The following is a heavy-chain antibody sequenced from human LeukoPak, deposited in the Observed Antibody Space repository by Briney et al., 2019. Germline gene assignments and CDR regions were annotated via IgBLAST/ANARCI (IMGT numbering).Heavy chain of an antibody. D-gene: IGHD6-6*01. J-gene: IGHJ4*02. CDR1: GFTLSSYW. CDR3: TRGTTAARPDYFDD. Sequence: GGSLRLSCAASGFTLSSYWMCWVRQAPGKGLVWVSRINTDGSSITYADSVKGRFTISRDNAENTLYLQMNSLRVEDTAVYYCTRGTTAARPDYFDDWGQGTLVTVSS. CDR2: INTDGSSI. V-gene: IGHV3-74*01.